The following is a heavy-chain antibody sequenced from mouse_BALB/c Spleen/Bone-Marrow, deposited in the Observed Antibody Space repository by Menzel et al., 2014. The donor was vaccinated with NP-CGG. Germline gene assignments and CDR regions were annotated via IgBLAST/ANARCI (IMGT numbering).Heavy chain of an antibody. CDR2: IYPGDGDT. CDR1: GYTFTSYW. Sequence: QVQLQQPGAELARPGASVKLSCEASGYTFTSYWMQWVKQRPGQGLEWIGTIYPGDGDTRYTQKFKGKATLTADKSSSTAYMQLSSLASEDSAVYYCARGGYGNYVFAYWGQGTLVTVSA. CDR3: ARGGYGNYVFAY. J-gene: IGHJ3*01. D-gene: IGHD2-1*01. V-gene: IGHV1-87*01.